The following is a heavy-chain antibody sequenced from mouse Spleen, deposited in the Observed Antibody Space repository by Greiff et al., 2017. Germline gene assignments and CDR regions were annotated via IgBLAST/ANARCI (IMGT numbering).Heavy chain of an antibody. CDR3: ARGLGQAY. CDR2: ISSGGSYT. J-gene: IGHJ3*01. V-gene: IGHV5-9-3*01. Sequence: EVQGVESGGGLVKPGGSLKLSCAASGFTFSSYAMSWVRQTPEKRLEWVATISSGGSYTYYPDSVKGRFTISRDNAKNTLYLQMSSLRSEDTAMYYCARGLGQAYWGQGTLVTVSA. D-gene: IGHD3-3*01. CDR1: GFTFSSYA.